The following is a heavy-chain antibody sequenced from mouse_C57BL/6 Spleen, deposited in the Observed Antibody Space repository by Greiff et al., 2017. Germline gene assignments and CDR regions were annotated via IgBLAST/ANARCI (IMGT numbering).Heavy chain of an antibody. V-gene: IGHV1-39*01. J-gene: IGHJ4*01. Sequence: VQLQQSGPELVKPGASVKISCKASGYSFTDYNMNWVKQSNGKSLEWIGVINPNYGTTSYNQKFKGKATLTVDQSSSTAYMQLNSLTYEDSAVYYCERYYYGSSSYAMDYWGQGTSVTVSS. CDR1: GYSFTDYN. CDR3: ERYYYGSSSYAMDY. CDR2: INPNYGTT. D-gene: IGHD1-1*01.